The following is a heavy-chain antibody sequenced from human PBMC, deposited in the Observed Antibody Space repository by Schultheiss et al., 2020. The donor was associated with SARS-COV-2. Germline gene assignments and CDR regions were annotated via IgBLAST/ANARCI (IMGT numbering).Heavy chain of an antibody. CDR1: GFTFSNYA. CDR3: AKDPNYDFWSGYPNFDY. V-gene: IGHV3-23*01. CDR2: ITGSGSKT. D-gene: IGHD3-3*01. J-gene: IGHJ4*02. Sequence: GGSLRLSCAASGFTFSNYAMSWVRQAPGKGLEWVSSITGSGSKTYYADSVKGRFTISRDSSKNTLYLQMNSLRAEDTALYYCAKDPNYDFWSGYPNFDYWGQGTLVTVSS.